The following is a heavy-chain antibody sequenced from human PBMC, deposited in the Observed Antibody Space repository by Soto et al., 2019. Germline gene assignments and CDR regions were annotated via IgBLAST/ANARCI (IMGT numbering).Heavy chain of an antibody. D-gene: IGHD6-19*01. J-gene: IGHJ4*02. CDR2: ISQRGTP. V-gene: IGHV4-4*02. CDR1: GASVSETYW. Sequence: QVHLQESGPGLVEPSETLSLTCAVPGASVSETYWWSWGRQAPGKGLEWMGEISQRGTPHYNPSLWSRVTMSTDTARNQISLTLMSVTATYSASYYCARHIAVAGTRGFDYWGQGTLVTVSS. CDR3: ARHIAVAGTRGFDY.